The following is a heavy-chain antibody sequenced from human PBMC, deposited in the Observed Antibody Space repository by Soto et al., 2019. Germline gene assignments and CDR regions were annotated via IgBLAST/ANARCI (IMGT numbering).Heavy chain of an antibody. CDR1: GFTFSSYW. J-gene: IGHJ5*02. CDR3: ARDPTEWLFDSIWYNWFDP. V-gene: IGHV3-74*01. CDR2: INSDGSST. D-gene: IGHD3-3*01. Sequence: GGSLRLSCAASGFTFSSYWMHWVRQAPGKGLVWVSRINSDGSSTSYADSVKGRFTISRDNAKNTLYLQMNSLSAEDTAVYYCARDPTEWLFDSIWYNWFDPWGQGTLVTVS.